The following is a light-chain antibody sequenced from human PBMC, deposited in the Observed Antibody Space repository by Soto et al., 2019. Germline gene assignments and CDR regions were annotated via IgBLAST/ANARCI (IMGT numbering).Light chain of an antibody. Sequence: EVVLTQSPGTLSLSPGERATLSCRASQSVSSSYLAWYQQKPGLAPRLLIYGASSRATGIPDRFSGSGSGTDFTLTISRLEPEDFAVYYCQQYGSSPVTFGQGPKVDIK. CDR3: QQYGSSPVT. V-gene: IGKV3-20*01. CDR2: GAS. CDR1: QSVSSSY. J-gene: IGKJ1*01.